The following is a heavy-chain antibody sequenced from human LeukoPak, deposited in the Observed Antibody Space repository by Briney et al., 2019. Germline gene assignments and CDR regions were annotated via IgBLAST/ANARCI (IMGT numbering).Heavy chain of an antibody. Sequence: GGSLRLSCAASGFTFSSYGMSWVRQAPGKGLEWVSGISGSGGSTYYADSVKGRFTISRDNSKNTLYLRMNSLRAEDTAVYYCAKDRSYYGSGSHFDYWGQGTLVTVSS. CDR2: ISGSGGST. CDR3: AKDRSYYGSGSHFDY. V-gene: IGHV3-23*01. J-gene: IGHJ4*02. CDR1: GFTFSSYG. D-gene: IGHD3-10*01.